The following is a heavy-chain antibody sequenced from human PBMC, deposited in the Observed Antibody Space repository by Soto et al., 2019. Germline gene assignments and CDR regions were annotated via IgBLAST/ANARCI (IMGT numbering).Heavy chain of an antibody. CDR1: GGSVSSGAYP. CDR3: ARARTGGWFDS. CDR2: VYPSGGT. J-gene: IGHJ5*01. Sequence: SETLSLTCVVSGGSVSSGAYPWSWIRQPPGEGLEWIGYVYPSGGTYYNPSLKSRVTISVDRSNNQFSLRLSSVTAADTAVYYCARARTGGWFDSWGQGVLVTISS. D-gene: IGHD1-1*01. V-gene: IGHV4-30-2*01.